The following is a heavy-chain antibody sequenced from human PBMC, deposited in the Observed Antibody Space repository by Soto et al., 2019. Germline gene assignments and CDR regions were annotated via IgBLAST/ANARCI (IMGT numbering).Heavy chain of an antibody. CDR3: ARGAPPFDD. J-gene: IGHJ4*02. CDR2: SRNKVIGYTT. CDR1: GLTLSDHY. Sequence: GGSLRLSCAASGLTLSDHYMDWVRQTPGKGLEWIGRSRNKVIGYTTGYAASVKGRFTISRDDSKNSLYLQMNSLRTDDTAVYYCARGAPPFDDWGQGTLVTVSS. V-gene: IGHV3-72*01.